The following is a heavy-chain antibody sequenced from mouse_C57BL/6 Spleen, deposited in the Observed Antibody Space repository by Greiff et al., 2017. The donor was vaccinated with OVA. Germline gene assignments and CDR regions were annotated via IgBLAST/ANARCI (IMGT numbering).Heavy chain of an antibody. CDR3: ARGEGTDY. CDR2: IDPSDSYT. J-gene: IGHJ2*01. Sequence: QVQLQQPGAELVKPGASVKLSCTASGYTFTSYWMQWVKQRPGQGLEWIGEIDPSDSYTNYNQKFKGKATLTVDTSSSAAYMQLSSLTSEDSAVYYCARGEGTDYWGQGTTLTVSS. V-gene: IGHV1-50*01. CDR1: GYTFTSYW. D-gene: IGHD3-3*01.